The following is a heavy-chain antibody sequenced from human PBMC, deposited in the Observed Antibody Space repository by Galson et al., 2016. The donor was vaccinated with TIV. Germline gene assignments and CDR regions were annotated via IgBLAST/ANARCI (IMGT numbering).Heavy chain of an antibody. CDR3: ARGLTDYPPGPDS. J-gene: IGHJ4*02. V-gene: IGHV1-2*02. CDR2: INPNSGGT. D-gene: IGHD4-11*01. Sequence: SVKVSCKASGYNFIAFYLHWVRQAPGQGLEWMGWINPNSGGTHYAQRFQGRITLTRDTSTTTTYMDLTGLRSDDTAVYYCARGLTDYPPGPDSWGQGTLVTVSS. CDR1: GYNFIAFY.